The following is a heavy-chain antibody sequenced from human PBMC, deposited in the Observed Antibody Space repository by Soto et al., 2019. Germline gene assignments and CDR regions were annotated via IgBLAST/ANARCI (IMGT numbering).Heavy chain of an antibody. V-gene: IGHV3-72*01. CDR1: GFTFSDHY. Sequence: EVQLVESVGNLVQPGGYLSSSCAASGFTFSDHYMDWVLQAPGKGLECVGRSRNKANSYTTNYAASVKGRFTISRDDSKISLFLQENSLKTEDTAEYYCTRVKCLGFGVDHRTNERASHYWVQGTLVTVSS. CDR3: TRVKCLGFGVDHRTNERASHY. J-gene: IGHJ4*02. CDR2: SRNKANSYTT. D-gene: IGHD3-10*01.